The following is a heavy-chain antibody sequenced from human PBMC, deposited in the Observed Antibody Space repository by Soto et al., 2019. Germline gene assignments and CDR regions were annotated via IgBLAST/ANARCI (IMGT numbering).Heavy chain of an antibody. J-gene: IGHJ6*04. CDR1: GVTFSSYA. CDR2: IIPIFGTA. D-gene: IGHD2-2*02. V-gene: IGHV1-69*13. Sequence: SVKVSCKASGVTFSSYAISWVRQAPGQGLEWMGGIIPIFGTANYAQKFQGRVTITADESTSTAYMELSSLRSEDTAVYYCARDQAVVVPAAIEYYYYGMDVWGKGPTVTVSS. CDR3: ARDQAVVVPAAIEYYYYGMDV.